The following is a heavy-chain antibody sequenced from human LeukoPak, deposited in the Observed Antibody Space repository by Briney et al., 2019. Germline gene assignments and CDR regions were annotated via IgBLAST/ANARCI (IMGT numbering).Heavy chain of an antibody. D-gene: IGHD3-22*01. CDR2: ISGGGSNK. CDR3: AQEGYYDSSGYLVH. Sequence: GGSLRLSCAASGFTFSTYAMTWVRQAPGKGLEWVSAISGGGSNKYYADSVKGRFTISRDSSKNTLYLQMNSLRDEDAAVYYCAQEGYYDSSGYLVHWGQGTLVTVSS. CDR1: GFTFSTYA. V-gene: IGHV3-23*01. J-gene: IGHJ4*02.